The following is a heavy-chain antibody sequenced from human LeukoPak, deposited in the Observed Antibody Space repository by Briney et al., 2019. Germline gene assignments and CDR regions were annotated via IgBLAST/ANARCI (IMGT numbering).Heavy chain of an antibody. CDR1: GGFLSSDNYY. D-gene: IGHD6-19*01. V-gene: IGHV4-39*07. CDR3: ARSHIAVAVSHFDY. J-gene: IGHJ4*02. Sequence: SETLSLTCTVSGGFLSSDNYYWVWVRQPPGKGLEWIGGIYYSGSTYYNPSLKSRVTISVDTSKNQFSLKLSSVTAADTAVYYCARSHIAVAVSHFDYWGQGTLVTVSS. CDR2: IYYSGST.